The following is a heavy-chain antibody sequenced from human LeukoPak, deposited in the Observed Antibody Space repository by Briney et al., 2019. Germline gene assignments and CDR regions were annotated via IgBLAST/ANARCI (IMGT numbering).Heavy chain of an antibody. J-gene: IGHJ5*02. CDR3: ARQVYNWFDP. CDR2: VDPSDSYT. V-gene: IGHV5-10-1*01. CDR1: GYSFTSCW. Sequence: GESLRISCKGSGYSFTSCWISWVRQMPGKGLEWMGRVDPSDSYTNYSPSFQGHVTISADKSISTAYLQWSSLKASDTAMYYCARQVYNWFDPWGRGTLVTVSS. D-gene: IGHD1-14*01.